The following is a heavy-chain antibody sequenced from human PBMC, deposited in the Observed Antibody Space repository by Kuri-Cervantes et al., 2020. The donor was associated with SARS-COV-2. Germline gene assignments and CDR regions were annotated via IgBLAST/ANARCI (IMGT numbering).Heavy chain of an antibody. Sequence: GESLKISCAASGFTFSSYSMNWVRQAPGKGLEWVSAISGSGGSTYYADSVKGRFTISRDNSKNTLYLQMNSLRAEDTAVYYCAKDLFSGTSCYDYWGQGTLVTVSS. CDR3: AKDLFSGTSCYDY. J-gene: IGHJ4*02. D-gene: IGHD2-2*01. CDR2: ISGSGGST. V-gene: IGHV3-23*01. CDR1: GFTFSSYS.